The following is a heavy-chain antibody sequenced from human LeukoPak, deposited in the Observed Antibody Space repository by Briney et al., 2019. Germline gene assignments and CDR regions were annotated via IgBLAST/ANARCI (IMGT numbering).Heavy chain of an antibody. CDR1: GGSISSGSYY. Sequence: SETLSLTCTVSGGSISSGSYYCGWIRQPPGKGLEWIGSIYYSGSTYYNPSLKSRVTISVDTSKNQFSLKLSSVTAADTAVYYCASTPYDFPDYWGQGTLVTVSS. V-gene: IGHV4-39*07. D-gene: IGHD3-3*01. CDR2: IYYSGST. CDR3: ASTPYDFPDY. J-gene: IGHJ4*02.